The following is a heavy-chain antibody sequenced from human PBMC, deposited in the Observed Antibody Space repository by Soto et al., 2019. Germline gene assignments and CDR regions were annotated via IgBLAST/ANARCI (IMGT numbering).Heavy chain of an antibody. D-gene: IGHD3-3*01. Sequence: QVQLQQWGAGLLKPSETVSLTCAVYGGSFIGYYGTWIRQPPGKGLEWIGEINHSGSTNYNPSRKSRVTISADTSKNQFSLRLSSVTAAGTAVYYCATLGHYDFWSGFRKGNWFDPWGQGTLVTVSS. V-gene: IGHV4-34*01. CDR2: INHSGST. J-gene: IGHJ5*02. CDR3: ATLGHYDFWSGFRKGNWFDP. CDR1: GGSFIGYY.